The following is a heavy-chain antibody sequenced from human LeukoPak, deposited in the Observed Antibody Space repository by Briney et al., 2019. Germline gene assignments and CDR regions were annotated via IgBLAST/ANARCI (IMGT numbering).Heavy chain of an antibody. CDR1: GYSFTSYW. J-gene: IGHJ4*02. D-gene: IGHD4-23*01. V-gene: IGHV5-51*01. CDR2: IYPGDSDT. Sequence: GESLKISCKGSGYSFTSYWIGRVRPVPGKGLEWMGIIYPGDSDTIYSPSFQGQVTITANKSISTAYLQWSSLKASDTAIYYCARRSDYGGNSDWGQGTLVTVSS. CDR3: ARRSDYGGNSD.